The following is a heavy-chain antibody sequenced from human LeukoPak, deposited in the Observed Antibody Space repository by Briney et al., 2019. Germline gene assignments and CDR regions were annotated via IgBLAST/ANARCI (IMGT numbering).Heavy chain of an antibody. J-gene: IGHJ6*02. CDR3: ARPIVVVPALLDV. D-gene: IGHD2-2*01. V-gene: IGHV1-69*04. CDR1: GGTFSSYA. CDR2: IIPILGIA. Sequence: GASVKVSCKASGGTFSSYAISWVRQAPGQGLEWMGRIIPILGIANYAQKFQGRVTIIADKSTSTAYMELSSLRSEDTAVYYCARPIVVVPALLDVWGQGTTVTVSS.